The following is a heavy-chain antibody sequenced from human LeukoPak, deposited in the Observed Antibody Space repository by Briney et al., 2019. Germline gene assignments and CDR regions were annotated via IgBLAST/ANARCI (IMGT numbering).Heavy chain of an antibody. V-gene: IGHV3-53*01. D-gene: IGHD5-24*01. CDR3: AKAEMKWLQFDYFDY. J-gene: IGHJ4*02. CDR1: GITVSSQY. CDR2: IYPDGTT. Sequence: GGSLRLSCAAFGITVSSQYMSWVRQAPGKGLEWVSVIYPDGTTYYADSVKGRFTISRDNSKNTLYLQMNSLRAEDTAVYYCAKAEMKWLQFDYFDYWGQGTLVTVSS.